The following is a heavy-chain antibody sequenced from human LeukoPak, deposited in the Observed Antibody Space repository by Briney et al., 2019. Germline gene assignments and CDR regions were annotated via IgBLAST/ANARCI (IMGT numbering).Heavy chain of an antibody. D-gene: IGHD6-19*01. J-gene: IGHJ4*02. CDR1: GFTFSNYA. CDR3: AKEYGWTQYYFDY. Sequence: GGSLRLSCAASGFTFSNYALTWVRQAPGKGLEWVSGISGSGGSTYYADSVKGRFTISRDNSKNTLYLQMNSLRAEDTAVYYCAKEYGWTQYYFDYWGQGTLVTVSS. CDR2: ISGSGGST. V-gene: IGHV3-23*01.